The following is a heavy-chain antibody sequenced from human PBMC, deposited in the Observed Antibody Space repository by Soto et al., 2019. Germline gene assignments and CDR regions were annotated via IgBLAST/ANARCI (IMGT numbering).Heavy chain of an antibody. D-gene: IGHD2-15*01. J-gene: IGHJ5*02. CDR2: ISSSSSYI. CDR3: ARGLVVVGGFDP. V-gene: IGHV3-21*01. CDR1: GFTFSSYS. Sequence: EVQLVESGGGLVKPGGSLRLSCAASGFTFSSYSMNWVGQAPGKGLEWVSSISSSSSYIYYADSVKGRFTISRDNAKNSLYLQMNSLRAEDTAVYYCARGLVVVGGFDPWGQGTLVTVSS.